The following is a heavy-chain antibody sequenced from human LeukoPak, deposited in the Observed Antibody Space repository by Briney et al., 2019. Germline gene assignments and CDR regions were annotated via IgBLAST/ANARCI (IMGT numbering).Heavy chain of an antibody. CDR1: GFTFSSYT. V-gene: IGHV3-23*01. CDR2: VSGSGGNI. D-gene: IGHD2-2*01. Sequence: GGSLRLSCAASGFTFSSYTMSGVRQAPGKGLEWVSGVSGSGGNIHYADSVKGRFTISRDNSKNTLYLQMNSLRAEDTAVYYCAASLPNIVVVPATKGPFGYWGQGALVTVSS. CDR3: AASLPNIVVVPATKGPFGY. J-gene: IGHJ4*02.